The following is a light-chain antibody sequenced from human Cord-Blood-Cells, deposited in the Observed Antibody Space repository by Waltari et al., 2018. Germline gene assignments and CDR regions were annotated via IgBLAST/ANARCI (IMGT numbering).Light chain of an antibody. J-gene: IGLJ3*02. CDR3: QSYDSSNQV. V-gene: IGLV6-57*03. Sequence: NFMLTQPHSVSESPGKPVTISCTRSRGSIDSNYVQWYQQRPGSAPTTVIYEDNQRPSGVPDRFSGSIDSSSNSASLTISGLKTEDEADYYCQSYDSSNQVFGGGTKLTVL. CDR1: RGSIDSNY. CDR2: EDN.